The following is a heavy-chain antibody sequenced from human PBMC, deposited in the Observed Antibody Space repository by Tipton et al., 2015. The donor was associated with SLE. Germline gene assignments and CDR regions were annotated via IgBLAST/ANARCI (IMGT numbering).Heavy chain of an antibody. CDR1: GDSISGHY. CDR3: ARDNPRDYSSRGMDV. V-gene: IGHV4-59*11. J-gene: IGHJ6*02. Sequence: PGLVKPSETLSLTCTVSGDSISGHYWSWIRQSPGKGLEWIAYIHYSGSPSYNPSLESRVTILVDTSKNQFSLKLNSVTAADTAGYYCARDNPRDYSSRGMDVWGQGTTVTVSS. D-gene: IGHD3-16*01. CDR2: IHYSGSP.